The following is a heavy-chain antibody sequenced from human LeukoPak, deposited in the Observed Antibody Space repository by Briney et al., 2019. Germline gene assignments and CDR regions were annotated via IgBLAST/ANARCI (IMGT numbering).Heavy chain of an antibody. CDR2: IIPIFGTA. J-gene: IGHJ4*02. V-gene: IGHV1-69*05. D-gene: IGHD3-9*01. CDR1: GGTFSSYA. Sequence: SVKVSCKASGGTFSSYAISWVGQAPGQGLEWMGGIIPIFGTANYAQKFQGRVTITTDESTSTAYMELSSLRSEDTAVYYCARGGHDILTGYYFPLDYWGQGTLVTVSS. CDR3: ARGGHDILTGYYFPLDY.